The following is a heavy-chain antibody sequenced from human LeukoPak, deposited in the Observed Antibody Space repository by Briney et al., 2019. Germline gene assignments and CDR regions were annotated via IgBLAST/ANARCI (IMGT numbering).Heavy chain of an antibody. D-gene: IGHD2-21*02. CDR3: ARERGYCGGDCYIRDAFDI. Sequence: GGSLRLSCAVSGFTFSGYSMNWVRQAPGKGLEWISYINSRSSTIYYADSVKGRFTISRDNAKNSLYLQINSLRAEDTAVYYCARERGYCGGDCYIRDAFDIWGQGTMVTVSS. CDR1: GFTFSGYS. V-gene: IGHV3-48*04. CDR2: INSRSSTI. J-gene: IGHJ3*02.